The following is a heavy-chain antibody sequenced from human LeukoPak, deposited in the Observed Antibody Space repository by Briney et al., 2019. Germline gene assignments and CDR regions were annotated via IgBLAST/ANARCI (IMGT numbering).Heavy chain of an antibody. V-gene: IGHV3-30-3*01. CDR3: ARDLEQQLASLWYYYYGMDV. CDR1: GFTFSSYA. Sequence: PGGSLRLSCAASGFTFSSYAMHWVRQAPGKGLEWVAVISYDGSNKYYADSVKGRFTISRDNSKNTLYLQMNSLRAEDTAVYYCARDLEQQLASLWYYYYGMDVWGQGTTVTVSS. D-gene: IGHD6-13*01. J-gene: IGHJ6*02. CDR2: ISYDGSNK.